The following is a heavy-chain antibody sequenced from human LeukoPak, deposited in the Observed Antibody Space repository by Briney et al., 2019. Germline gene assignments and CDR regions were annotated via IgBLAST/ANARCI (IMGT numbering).Heavy chain of an antibody. V-gene: IGHV3-23*01. J-gene: IGHJ4*02. CDR2: STGSGGST. CDR1: GFTFSSYA. CDR3: AKGRSEGYYESSGY. Sequence: GGSLRLSCAASGFTFSSYAMSWVRQAPGKGLEWVSGSTGSGGSTYYADSVKGRFTISRDNSKNTLYLQVNSLRAEDTAVYYCAKGRSEGYYESSGYWGQGTLVTVSS. D-gene: IGHD3-22*01.